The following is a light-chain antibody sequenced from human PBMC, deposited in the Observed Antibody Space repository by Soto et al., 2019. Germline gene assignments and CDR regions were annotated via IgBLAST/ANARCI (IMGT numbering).Light chain of an antibody. CDR1: SSDVGGYNY. J-gene: IGLJ1*01. V-gene: IGLV2-11*01. CDR2: DVT. CDR3: CSYAGRYSYV. Sequence: VLALSRAGRGAPGQSVAISCTGTSSDVGGYNYVSWYQQHPGKAPKLMIYDVTKRPSGVPDRFSASKSGNTASLTISGLQADDEADYYCCSYAGRYSYVFGTGTKV.